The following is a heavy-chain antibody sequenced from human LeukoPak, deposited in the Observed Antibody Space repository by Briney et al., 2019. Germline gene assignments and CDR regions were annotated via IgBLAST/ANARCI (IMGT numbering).Heavy chain of an antibody. Sequence: PGGSLRLSCAASGFTFSSYSMNWVRQAPGKGLEWVSSISSSSSYIYYADSVKGRFTISRDNAKNSLYLQMNSLRAEDTAVYYCARVPVPAPYYYYMDVWGKGTTVTVSS. CDR2: ISSSSSYI. J-gene: IGHJ6*03. D-gene: IGHD2-2*01. CDR3: ARVPVPAPYYYYMDV. CDR1: GFTFSSYS. V-gene: IGHV3-21*01.